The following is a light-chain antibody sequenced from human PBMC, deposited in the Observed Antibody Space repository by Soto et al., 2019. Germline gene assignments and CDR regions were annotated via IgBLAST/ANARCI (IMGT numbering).Light chain of an antibody. CDR3: QQYGASPPT. CDR1: QSVSSNY. J-gene: IGKJ1*01. Sequence: EIVLTQSPGTLSLSPEERATLSCRASQSVSSNYLAWYQRKPGQAPRLLIYGASSRATDIPNRFSGSGSGTDFTLTITRLEPEDFAVYFCQQYGASPPTFGQGTKVEIK. CDR2: GAS. V-gene: IGKV3-20*01.